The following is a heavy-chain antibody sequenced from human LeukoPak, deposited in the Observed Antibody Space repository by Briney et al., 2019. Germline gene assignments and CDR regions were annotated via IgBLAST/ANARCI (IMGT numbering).Heavy chain of an antibody. V-gene: IGHV4-34*01. D-gene: IGHD3-22*01. CDR1: GGSFSGYY. CDR2: INHSGST. Sequence: PSETLSLACAVYGGSFSGYYWSWIRQPPGKGLEWIGEINHSGSTDYNPSLKSRVTISVDTSKNQFSLKLSSVTAADTAVYYCARDYRSRYYYDSSGYYCWFDTWGQGTLVTVSS. J-gene: IGHJ5*02. CDR3: ARDYRSRYYYDSSGYYCWFDT.